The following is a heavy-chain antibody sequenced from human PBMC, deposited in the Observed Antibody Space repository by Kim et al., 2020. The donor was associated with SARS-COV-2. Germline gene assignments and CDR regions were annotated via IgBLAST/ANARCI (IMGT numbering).Heavy chain of an antibody. CDR1: GFTFSSYW. CDR3: ARVLWGRSSGWYNWFDP. D-gene: IGHD6-19*01. J-gene: IGHJ5*02. V-gene: IGHV3-74*01. Sequence: GGSLRLSCAASGFTFSSYWMHWVRQAPGKGLVWVSRINSDGSSTSYADSVKGRFTISRDNAKNTLYLQMNSLRAEDTAVYYCARVLWGRSSGWYNWFDPWGQGTLVTVSS. CDR2: INSDGSST.